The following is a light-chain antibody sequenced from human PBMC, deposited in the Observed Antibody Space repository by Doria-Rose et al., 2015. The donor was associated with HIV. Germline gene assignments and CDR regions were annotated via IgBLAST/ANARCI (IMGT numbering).Light chain of an antibody. V-gene: IGKV4-1*01. J-gene: IGKJ3*01. CDR3: QQYYDTPS. CDR2: WAS. CDR1: QSLLYTSKNY. Sequence: VLTQSPESLGMSLGERATLNCKSNQSLLYTSKNYLAWYQQKPGQPPKLLIYWASTRQSGVPARFSGSGSGTDFTLTISSLEAEDVAVYCCQQYYDTPSFGPGTTVDIK.